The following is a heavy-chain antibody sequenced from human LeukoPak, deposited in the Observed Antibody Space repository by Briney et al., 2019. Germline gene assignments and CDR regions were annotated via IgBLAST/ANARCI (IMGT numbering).Heavy chain of an antibody. Sequence: GGSLRLSCAASGFTFSGYGMHWVRQAPGKGLQWVAFIQYDGSNKFYADSVKGRFTISRDNSKNTLWLQMNSLRAEDTAVYYCATGADYDFWSGYYWYFDYWGQGTLVTVSS. D-gene: IGHD3-3*01. CDR1: GFTFSGYG. CDR2: IQYDGSNK. V-gene: IGHV3-30*02. J-gene: IGHJ4*02. CDR3: ATGADYDFWSGYYWYFDY.